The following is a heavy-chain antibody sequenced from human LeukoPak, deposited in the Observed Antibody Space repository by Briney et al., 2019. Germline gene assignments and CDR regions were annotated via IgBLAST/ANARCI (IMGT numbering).Heavy chain of an antibody. CDR2: ISNSGST. CDR3: ARGGASSIPLDY. D-gene: IGHD1-26*01. Sequence: PSETLTLTCTVSGGSIGGNSYWSWIRQPPGKGPEWIGHISNSGSTYYSPSLSSRVTISLDTSKNQFSLKLRSVTAADTAVYYCARGGASSIPLDYWGRGTLVTVSS. J-gene: IGHJ4*02. V-gene: IGHV4-61*01. CDR1: GGSIGGNSY.